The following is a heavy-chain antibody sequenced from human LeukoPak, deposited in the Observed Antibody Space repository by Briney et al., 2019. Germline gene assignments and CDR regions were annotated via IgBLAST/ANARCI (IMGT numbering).Heavy chain of an antibody. D-gene: IGHD3-3*01. CDR2: INHSGST. CDR3: ARVLAPYYDFWSGHPYWYFDL. J-gene: IGHJ2*01. CDR1: GGSFSGYY. V-gene: IGHV4-34*01. Sequence: SETLSLTCAVYGGSFSGYYWSWIRQPPGKGLESIGEINHSGSTNYNPSLKSRVTISVDTSKNQFSLKLSSVTAADTAVYYCARVLAPYYDFWSGHPYWYFDLWGRGTLVTVSS.